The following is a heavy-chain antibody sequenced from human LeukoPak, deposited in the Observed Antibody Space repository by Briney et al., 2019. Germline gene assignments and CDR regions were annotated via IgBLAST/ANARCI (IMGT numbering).Heavy chain of an antibody. V-gene: IGHV3-30*18. J-gene: IGHJ4*02. CDR2: ISYDGTKE. CDR1: GFSFSSDG. Sequence: PGGSLRLSCAASGFSFSSDGMHWVRRAPGKGLEWVAVISYDGTKEVYGDSVRGRFTISRDNSKNTLYLQMNTLRVEDTAVYHCVKEQSSGYYRVADYWGQGTLVTVSS. D-gene: IGHD6-19*01. CDR3: VKEQSSGYYRVADY.